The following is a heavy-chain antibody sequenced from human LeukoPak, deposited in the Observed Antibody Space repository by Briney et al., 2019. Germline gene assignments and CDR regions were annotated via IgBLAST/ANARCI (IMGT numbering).Heavy chain of an antibody. CDR3: ARDALLGGDSNS. V-gene: IGHV4-38-2*02. D-gene: IGHD2-21*02. J-gene: IGHJ4*02. CDR1: GYSINNGYY. Sequence: SETLSLTCTVSGYSINNGYYWGWLRQPPGKGLERIGSIYHSGSTYYNPSLKSRVTISVDTSTNQFSLKLTSVTAADTAVYYCARDALLGGDSNSWGQGTLVTVSS. CDR2: IYHSGST.